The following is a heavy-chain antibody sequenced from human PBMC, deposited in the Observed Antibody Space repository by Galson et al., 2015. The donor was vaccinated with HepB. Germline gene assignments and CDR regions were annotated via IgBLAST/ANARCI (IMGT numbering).Heavy chain of an antibody. V-gene: IGHV1-69*13. CDR2: IIPIFGTA. CDR1: GGTFSSYA. CDR3: AGGSIAVAAPDY. J-gene: IGHJ4*02. D-gene: IGHD6-19*01. Sequence: SVKVSCKASGGTFSSYAISWVRQAPGQGLEWMGGIIPIFGTANYAQKFQGRVTITADESTSTAYMELSSLRSEDTAVYYCAGGSIAVAAPDYWGQGTLVTVSS.